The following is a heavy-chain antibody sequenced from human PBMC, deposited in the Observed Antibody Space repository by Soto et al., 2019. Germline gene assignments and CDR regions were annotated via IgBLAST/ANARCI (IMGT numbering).Heavy chain of an antibody. Sequence: SATXSLTCSFSGDCISNLDYFWAWIRQPPGQALEYIGYIYKSATTYYNPSFESRVAISFDTSKSHFSLNVTSVTAADTAMYFCARGRYCINGRCFKNWFDSWGQGALVTVSS. CDR2: IYKSATT. CDR3: ARGRYCINGRCFKNWFDS. CDR1: GDCISNLDYF. D-gene: IGHD1-20*01. J-gene: IGHJ5*01. V-gene: IGHV4-30-4*01.